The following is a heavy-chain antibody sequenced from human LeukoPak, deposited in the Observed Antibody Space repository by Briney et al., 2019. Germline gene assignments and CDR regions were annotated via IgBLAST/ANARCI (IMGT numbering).Heavy chain of an antibody. V-gene: IGHV1-46*01. Sequence: ASVKVSCKAFGYTFTSNYMHWVRQAPGQGPEWMGVISPSGGSTTYPQKFQGRVTLTRDMSTSTDYLELSSLRSEDTAVYYCARDLRVVLGVVVITRIFDYWGQGTLVTVSS. D-gene: IGHD3-22*01. CDR2: ISPSGGST. CDR1: GYTFTSNY. J-gene: IGHJ4*02. CDR3: ARDLRVVLGVVVITRIFDY.